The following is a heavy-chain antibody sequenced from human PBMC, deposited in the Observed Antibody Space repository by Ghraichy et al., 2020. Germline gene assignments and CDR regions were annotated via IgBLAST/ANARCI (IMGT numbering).Heavy chain of an antibody. Sequence: SQTLSLTCTVSGGSISGYYWTWIRQPPGKGLEWIGYLYYTGSTNYNPSLKSRVTITVDTSKNQFSLKLSSVPAADTAVYYCARGSITYYYGMDVWGQGTTVTVSS. V-gene: IGHV4-59*08. D-gene: IGHD1-14*01. CDR2: LYYTGST. J-gene: IGHJ6*02. CDR1: GGSISGYY. CDR3: ARGSITYYYGMDV.